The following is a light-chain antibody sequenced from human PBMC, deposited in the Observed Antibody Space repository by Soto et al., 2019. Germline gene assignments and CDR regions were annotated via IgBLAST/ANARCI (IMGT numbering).Light chain of an antibody. CDR3: QQGHNWPLT. CDR2: SAS. CDR1: QSISTE. V-gene: IGKV3-15*01. J-gene: IGKJ2*01. Sequence: EIVMTQSPATLSVSPGERATLSCRASQSISTELAWYQQKPGQPPRLLIYSASTRATGVPARFTGSGSGSDFNLTISGLQSEDFAVYYCQQGHNWPLTFCQGTRLEI.